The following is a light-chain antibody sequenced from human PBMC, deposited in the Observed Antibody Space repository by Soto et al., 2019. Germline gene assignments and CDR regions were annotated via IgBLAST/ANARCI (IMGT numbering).Light chain of an antibody. CDR3: QEYAGPPPIT. J-gene: IGKJ5*01. CDR2: DAS. Sequence: EIVLTQSPDTLSLSPGERATLSCRASQSVRSDRLAWYQQKRGQAPRLVIFDASFRASGIPERFRGSGSGTDFTLTITRLEPEDFAVYYCQEYAGPPPITFGRGTRLDIK. CDR1: QSVRSDR. V-gene: IGKV3-20*01.